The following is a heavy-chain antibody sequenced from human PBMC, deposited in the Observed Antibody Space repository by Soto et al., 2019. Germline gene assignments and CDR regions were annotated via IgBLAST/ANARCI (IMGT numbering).Heavy chain of an antibody. Sequence: EVQLVESGGGLVQPGGSLRLSCAASGFTFSSYEMNWVRQAPGKGLEWVSYISSSGSTIYYADSVKGRFTISRDSAKNSLYLQMNSLRAEDTAVYYCARESGQLWPDYAFEYWGQGTLVTVSS. CDR3: ARESGQLWPDYAFEY. CDR1: GFTFSSYE. J-gene: IGHJ4*02. D-gene: IGHD5-18*01. V-gene: IGHV3-48*03. CDR2: ISSSGSTI.